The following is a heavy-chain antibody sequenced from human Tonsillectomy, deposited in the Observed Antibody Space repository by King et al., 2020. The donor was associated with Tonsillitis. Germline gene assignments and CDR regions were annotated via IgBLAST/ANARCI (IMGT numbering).Heavy chain of an antibody. Sequence: LQLQESGPGLVKPSETLSFICTVSGGSISSSSYYWGWIRQPPGKGLEWIGRIYYSGITYYNPSLKRRVTISVDTSKNQFSLKLSSVTAADTAVYYCYWDAWGLSHIDYWGQGTLVTVSS. J-gene: IGHJ4*02. CDR1: GGSISSSSYY. V-gene: IGHV4-39*01. CDR2: IYYSGIT. D-gene: IGHD3-16*02. CDR3: YWDAWGLSHIDY.